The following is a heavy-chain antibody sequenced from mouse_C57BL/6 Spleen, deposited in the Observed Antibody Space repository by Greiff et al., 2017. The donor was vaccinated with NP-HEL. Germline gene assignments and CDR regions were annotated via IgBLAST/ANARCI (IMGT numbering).Heavy chain of an antibody. Sequence: VQLKQSGPVLVKPGASVKMSCKASGYTFTDYYMNWVKQSHGKSLEWIGVINPYNGGTSYNQKFKGKATLTVDKSSSTAYMELNSLTSEDSAVYYCAREGTAMDYWGQGTSVTVSS. D-gene: IGHD3-3*01. CDR1: GYTFTDYY. CDR2: INPYNGGT. V-gene: IGHV1-19*01. J-gene: IGHJ4*01. CDR3: AREGTAMDY.